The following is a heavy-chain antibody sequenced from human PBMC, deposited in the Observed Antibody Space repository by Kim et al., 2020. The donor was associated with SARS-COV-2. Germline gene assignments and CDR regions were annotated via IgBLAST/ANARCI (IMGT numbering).Heavy chain of an antibody. CDR2: KWYN. Sequence: KWYNDYAVSMKSRITITPDTSTNQFSLQLDSVTPEDTAVYDCARGNAFDPWGQGTLVTVSS. CDR3: ARGNAFDP. D-gene: IGHD2-2*01. J-gene: IGHJ5*02. V-gene: IGHV6-1*01.